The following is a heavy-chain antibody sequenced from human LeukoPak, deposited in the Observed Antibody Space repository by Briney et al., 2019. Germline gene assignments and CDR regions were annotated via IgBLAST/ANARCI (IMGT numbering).Heavy chain of an antibody. V-gene: IGHV3-9*01. J-gene: IGHJ4*02. CDR1: GFTFDDYA. D-gene: IGHD3-22*01. Sequence: PGRSLRLSCAASGFTFDDYAMHWVRQAPGKGLEWVSGISWNSGSIGYADSVKGRFTISRDNAKNSLYLQMNSLRAEDTALYYCAKDQGDYYDSSALVYWGQGTLDTVSS. CDR2: ISWNSGSI. CDR3: AKDQGDYYDSSALVY.